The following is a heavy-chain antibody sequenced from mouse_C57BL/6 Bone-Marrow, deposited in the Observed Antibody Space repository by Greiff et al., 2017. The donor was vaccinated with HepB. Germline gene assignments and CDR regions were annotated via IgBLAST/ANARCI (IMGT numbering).Heavy chain of an antibody. V-gene: IGHV1-55*01. CDR3: ARRDVATVVEDWYFDV. CDR1: GYTFTSYW. J-gene: IGHJ1*03. D-gene: IGHD1-1*01. Sequence: QVQLQQPGAELVKPGASVKMSCKASGYTFTSYWITWVKQRPGQGLEWIGDIYPGSGSTNYNEKFKSKATLTVDTSSSTAYMQLSSLTSEDSAVYYCARRDVATVVEDWYFDVWGTGTTVTVSS. CDR2: IYPGSGST.